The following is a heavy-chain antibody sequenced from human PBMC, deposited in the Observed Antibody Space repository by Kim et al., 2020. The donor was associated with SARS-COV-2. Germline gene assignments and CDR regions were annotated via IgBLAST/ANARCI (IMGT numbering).Heavy chain of an antibody. Sequence: SETLSLTCSVSGGSISSHYWSWIRRPPGEGLELLGYIYFTGSTNYNPSLKSRVTISVDTSKNQFFLKVTSVTAADTAVYYCARGPSAWRFDPWAQGTLVIVSS. V-gene: IGHV4-59*11. CDR3: ARGPSAWRFDP. J-gene: IGHJ5*02. CDR1: GGSISSHY. CDR2: IYFTGST. D-gene: IGHD6-19*01.